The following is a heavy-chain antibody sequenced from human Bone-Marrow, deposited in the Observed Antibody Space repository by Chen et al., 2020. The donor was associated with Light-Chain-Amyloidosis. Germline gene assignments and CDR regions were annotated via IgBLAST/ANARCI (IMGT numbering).Heavy chain of an antibody. CDR2: INHSGSA. Sequence: QVELQQWGAGLLKPSATLSLTCGIHNGAFGDDYWTWIRQPPGKGLQWIAEINHSGSANYNSSLKSRTTISVDKSKNQFSLRMISVTAADTAVYYCARYEPHFSDSIISGYTAWGQGTLVTVSS. V-gene: IGHV4-34*01. CDR3: ARYEPHFSDSIISGYTA. J-gene: IGHJ5*02. D-gene: IGHD5-12*01. CDR1: NGAFGDDY.